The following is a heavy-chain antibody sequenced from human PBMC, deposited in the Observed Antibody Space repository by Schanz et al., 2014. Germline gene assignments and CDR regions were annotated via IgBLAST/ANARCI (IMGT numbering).Heavy chain of an antibody. CDR3: ARGGYGSGSYREFDY. V-gene: IGHV4-31*03. CDR2: ISYSGST. J-gene: IGHJ4*02. Sequence: QVQLQESGPGLVKPSQTLSLTCTVSGGSVSSGGDYWSWIRQHPGKGLEWIGFISYSGSTYYNPSLKSRVTISVDTSKNQFSLNLSSVTAADTAVYYCARGGYGSGSYREFDYWGQGTLVTVSS. D-gene: IGHD3-10*01. CDR1: GGSVSSGGDY.